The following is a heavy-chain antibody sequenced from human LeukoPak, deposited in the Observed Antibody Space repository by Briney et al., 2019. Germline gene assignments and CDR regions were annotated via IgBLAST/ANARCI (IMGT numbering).Heavy chain of an antibody. Sequence: GGSLRLSCAASGFTFDDYAMHWVRHAPGKGLEWVSGISWNSGSIYYADSVKGRFTISRDNAKNSLYLQMNSLRAEDTALYYCAKDTQQSYYYYGMDVWGRGTPVTVSS. CDR3: AKDTQQSYYYYGMDV. D-gene: IGHD6-13*01. CDR2: ISWNSGSI. V-gene: IGHV3-9*01. CDR1: GFTFDDYA. J-gene: IGHJ6*02.